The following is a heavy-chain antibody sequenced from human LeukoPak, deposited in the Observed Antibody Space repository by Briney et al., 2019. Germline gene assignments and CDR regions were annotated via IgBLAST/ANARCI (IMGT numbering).Heavy chain of an antibody. V-gene: IGHV3-48*03. CDR3: AKNGDRGAYCTGGTCYPYFYYYMDV. Sequence: GGSLRLSCVASGFSFSDYEMNWVRQAPGKGLEWLSHIDISGNIIHYADSVEGRFTISRDNAKNSVYLQMNSLRAEDTAIYYCAKNGDRGAYCTGGTCYPYFYYYMDVWGKGTTVTI. J-gene: IGHJ6*03. D-gene: IGHD2-15*01. CDR2: IDISGNII. CDR1: GFSFSDYE.